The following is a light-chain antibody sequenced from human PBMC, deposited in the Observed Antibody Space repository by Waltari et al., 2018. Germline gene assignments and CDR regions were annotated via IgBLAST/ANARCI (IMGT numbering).Light chain of an antibody. CDR3: HSRDASGVAGS. Sequence: SYELTQPPSVSVSPGQTARITCSGDALPKQYAFWYQQKPGQAPVLVTYKDTERPSGVPYRSSGSSSHNTGSLTITGAQAEDEASYYCHSRDASGVAGSFGGGTKLTVL. V-gene: IGLV3-25*02. J-gene: IGLJ2*01. CDR2: KDT. CDR1: ALPKQY.